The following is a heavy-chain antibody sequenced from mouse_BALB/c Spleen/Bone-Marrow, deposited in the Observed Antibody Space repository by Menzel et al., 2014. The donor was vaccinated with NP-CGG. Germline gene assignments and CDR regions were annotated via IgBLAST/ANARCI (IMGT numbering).Heavy chain of an antibody. J-gene: IGHJ2*01. Sequence: EVKLMESGGGLVKPGGSLKLSCVASGFAFSSYDMSWVRQTPEKRLEWVATISSGGSYTYYPDSVKGRFTISRDNARNTLYLQMSSLRSEDTALYYCARLLRLRYFDYWGQGTTLTVSS. CDR1: GFAFSSYD. CDR2: ISSGGSYT. D-gene: IGHD1-2*01. CDR3: ARLLRLRYFDY. V-gene: IGHV5-9*02.